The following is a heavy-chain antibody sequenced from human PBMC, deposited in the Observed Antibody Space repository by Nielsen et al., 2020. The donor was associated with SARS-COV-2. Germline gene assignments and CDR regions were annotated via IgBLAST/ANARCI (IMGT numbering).Heavy chain of an antibody. Sequence: GGSLRLSCAASGFIFSDYNMNWVRQAPGKGLEWVSFMSSRSDYIYYADSMKGRFTISRDNAKNSLFLQMNRLRVEDTAVYYCARDGGRRTMFGVNHRVRKDAFDIWGQGTMVTVSS. CDR1: GFIFSDYN. V-gene: IGHV3-21*01. D-gene: IGHD3-3*01. CDR3: ARDGGRRTMFGVNHRVRKDAFDI. J-gene: IGHJ3*02. CDR2: MSSRSDYI.